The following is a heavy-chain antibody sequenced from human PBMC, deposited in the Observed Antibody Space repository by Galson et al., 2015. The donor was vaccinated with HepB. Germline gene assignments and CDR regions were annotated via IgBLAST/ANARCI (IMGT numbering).Heavy chain of an antibody. D-gene: IGHD3-22*01. CDR2: IYSGGST. CDR1: GFTVSSNY. Sequence: SLRLSCAASGFTVSSNYMSWVRQAPGKGLEWVSVIYSGGSTYYADSVKGRFTISRDNSKNTLYLQMNSLRAEDTAVYYCARGPPDSSGYYRAPEFDYWGQGTLVTVSS. CDR3: ARGPPDSSGYYRAPEFDY. J-gene: IGHJ4*02. V-gene: IGHV3-53*01.